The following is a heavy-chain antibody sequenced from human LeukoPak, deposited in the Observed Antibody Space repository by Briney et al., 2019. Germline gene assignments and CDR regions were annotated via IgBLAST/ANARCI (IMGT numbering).Heavy chain of an antibody. CDR3: AKEVVAAIPPY. D-gene: IGHD5-12*01. Sequence: GGSLRLSCAASGFTFTSFGMTWVRQPPGKGLEWVSSISGSSGSTYYADSVKGRFTISRDNSKNTLYLQMNSLRVEDTAVYYCAKEVVAAIPPYWGQGTLVTVSS. CDR1: GFTFTSFG. J-gene: IGHJ4*02. CDR2: ISGSSGST. V-gene: IGHV3-23*01.